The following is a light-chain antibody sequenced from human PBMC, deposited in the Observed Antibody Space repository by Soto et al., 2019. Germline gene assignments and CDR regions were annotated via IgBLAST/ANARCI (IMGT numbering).Light chain of an antibody. CDR2: DVS. V-gene: IGLV2-11*01. J-gene: IGLJ3*02. CDR1: SSDVGAYNY. Sequence: QSALTQPRSVSGSPGQSVTISCTGTSSDVGAYNYVSWYQHHPGKAPKLMIYDVSKRPSGVPDHLSGSKSGNTASLTISGLQSEDDADYYCCSYAGTYTWVFGGGTKLTVL. CDR3: CSYAGTYTWV.